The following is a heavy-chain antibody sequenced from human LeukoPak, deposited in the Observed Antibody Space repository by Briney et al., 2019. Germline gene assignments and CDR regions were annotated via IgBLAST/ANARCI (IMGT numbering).Heavy chain of an antibody. D-gene: IGHD4-11*01. J-gene: IGHJ4*02. CDR2: IYHSGST. CDR1: GGSISSGGYY. CDR3: AREFISNSPDY. Sequence: SETLSLTCTVSGGSISSGGYYWSWIRQPPGKGLEWIGYIYHSGSTYYNPSLKSRVTISVDRSKNQFSLKLSSVTAADTAVYYCAREFISNSPDYWGQGTLVIV. V-gene: IGHV4-30-2*01.